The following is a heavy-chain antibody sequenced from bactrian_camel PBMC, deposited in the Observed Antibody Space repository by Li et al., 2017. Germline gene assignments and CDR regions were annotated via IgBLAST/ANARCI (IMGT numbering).Heavy chain of an antibody. CDR2: IFIGGGNT. V-gene: IGHV3S54*01. J-gene: IGHJ6*01. D-gene: IGHD6*01. Sequence: HVQLVESGGGPVQAGGSLRLSCAASGHSYNVNYIGWFRQAPGKEREGVAAIFIGGGNTYYAASVAGRFTISQDNAKNTVYLQMDDLEPEDTAMYYCAARGGVVGGNVLLVDFRYWGQGTQVTVS. CDR1: GHSYNVNY. CDR3: AARGGVVGGNVLLVDFRY.